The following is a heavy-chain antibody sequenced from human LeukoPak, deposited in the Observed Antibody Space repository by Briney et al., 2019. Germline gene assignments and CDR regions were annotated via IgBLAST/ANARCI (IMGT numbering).Heavy chain of an antibody. CDR3: ASHDYGPYYFDY. V-gene: IGHV4-39*01. Sequence: SETLSLTCTVSGGSISSSSYYWGWIRQPPGKGLEWIGSIYYSGSTYYNPSLKSRVTISVDTSKNQFSLKLSSVTAADTAVYYCASHDYGPYYFDYWGQGTLVTVSS. D-gene: IGHD4-17*01. CDR2: IYYSGST. J-gene: IGHJ4*02. CDR1: GGSISSSSYY.